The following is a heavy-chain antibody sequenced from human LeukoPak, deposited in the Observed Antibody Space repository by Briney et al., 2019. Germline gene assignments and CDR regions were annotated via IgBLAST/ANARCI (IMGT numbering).Heavy chain of an antibody. Sequence: GGSLRLSCAASGFTVSSNYMSWVRQAPGKGLEWVSAISGSGGSTYYADSVKGRFTISRDSAKNSLYLQMNSLRAEDTAVYYCARDRGASGYFDYWGQETLVTVSS. CDR1: GFTVSSNY. J-gene: IGHJ4*02. V-gene: IGHV3-53*01. D-gene: IGHD7-27*01. CDR2: ISGSGGST. CDR3: ARDRGASGYFDY.